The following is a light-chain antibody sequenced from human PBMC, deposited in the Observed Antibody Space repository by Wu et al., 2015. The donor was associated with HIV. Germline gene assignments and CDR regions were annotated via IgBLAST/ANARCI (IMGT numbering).Light chain of an antibody. V-gene: IGKV3-15*01. Sequence: MVMTQSPDTLAVSPGESATLSCRASKSVESDLAWYQQKPGQAPKIIIYGASTRATGIPARFSGSGSGTEFTLTISTVQSEDFAVYICLQYNQWPAFGQGTKV. CDR3: LQYNQWPA. J-gene: IGKJ1*01. CDR1: KSVESD. CDR2: GAS.